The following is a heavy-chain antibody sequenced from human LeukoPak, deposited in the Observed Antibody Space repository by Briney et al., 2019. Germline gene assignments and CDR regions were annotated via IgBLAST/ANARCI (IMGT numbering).Heavy chain of an antibody. J-gene: IGHJ4*02. V-gene: IGHV3-21*01. CDR2: ISSSSSYI. D-gene: IGHD3-22*01. CDR3: ARDQRYYYDSSGMYYFDY. Sequence: PGGSLRLSCAASGFTFSSYSMNWVRQAPGKGLEWVSSISSSSSYIYYADSVKGRFTISRDNAKNSLYLQMKSLRAEDTAVYYCARDQRYYYDSSGMYYFDYWGQGTLVTVSS. CDR1: GFTFSSYS.